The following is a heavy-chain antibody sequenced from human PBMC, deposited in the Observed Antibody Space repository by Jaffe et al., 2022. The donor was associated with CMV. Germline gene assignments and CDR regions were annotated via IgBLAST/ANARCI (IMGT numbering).Heavy chain of an antibody. CDR1: GGSISSYY. Sequence: QVQLQESGPGLVKPSETLSLTCTVSGGSISSYYWSWIRQPPGKGLEWIGYIYYSGSTNYNPSLKSRVTISVDTSKNQFSLKLSSVTAADTAVYYCARDGPSRDGYNLRYFDYWGQGTLVTVSS. D-gene: IGHD5-12*01. V-gene: IGHV4-59*01. J-gene: IGHJ4*02. CDR2: IYYSGST. CDR3: ARDGPSRDGYNLRYFDY.